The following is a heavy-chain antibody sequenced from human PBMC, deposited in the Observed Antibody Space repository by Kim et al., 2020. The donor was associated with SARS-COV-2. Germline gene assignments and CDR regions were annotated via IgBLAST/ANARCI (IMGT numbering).Heavy chain of an antibody. V-gene: IGHV3-53*04. CDR1: GFTVSSNY. Sequence: GGSLRLSCAASGFTVSSNYMSWVRQAPGKGLEWVSVIYSCGSTYYADSVKGRFTISRHNSKNTLYLQMNSLRAEDTAVYYCARDFVEGAFDIWGQGTMVTVSS. CDR2: IYSCGST. CDR3: ARDFVEGAFDI. J-gene: IGHJ3*02.